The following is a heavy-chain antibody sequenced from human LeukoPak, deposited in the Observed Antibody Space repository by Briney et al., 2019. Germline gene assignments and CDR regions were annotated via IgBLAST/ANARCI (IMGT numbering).Heavy chain of an antibody. D-gene: IGHD3-10*01. CDR2: ISGSGGST. J-gene: IGHJ4*02. V-gene: IGHV3-23*01. Sequence: GGSLRLSCAASGFTFSSYGMSWVRQAPGKGLEWVSAISGSGGSTYYADSVKGRFTISRDNSKNTLYLQMNSLRAEDTAVYYCAKDLGGWYRLRWFGESSDYWGQGTLVTVSS. CDR3: AKDLGGWYRLRWFGESSDY. CDR1: GFTFSSYG.